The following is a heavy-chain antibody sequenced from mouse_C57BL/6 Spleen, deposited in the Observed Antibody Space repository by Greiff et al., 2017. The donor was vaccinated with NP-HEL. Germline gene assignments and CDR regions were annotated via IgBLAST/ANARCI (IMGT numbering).Heavy chain of an antibody. CDR1: GYTFTSYW. CDR2: IHPNSGST. CDR3: ARDSSGSYYYAMDY. V-gene: IGHV1-64*01. Sequence: VQLQQPGAELVKPGASVKLSCKASGYTFTSYWMHWVKQRPGQGLEWIGMIHPNSGSTNYNEKFKSKATLTVDKSSSTAYMQLSSLTSEDSAVYYCARDSSGSYYYAMDYWGQGTSVTVSS. D-gene: IGHD3-2*02. J-gene: IGHJ4*01.